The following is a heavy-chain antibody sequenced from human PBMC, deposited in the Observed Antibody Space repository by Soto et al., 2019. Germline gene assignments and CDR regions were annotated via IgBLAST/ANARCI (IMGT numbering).Heavy chain of an antibody. V-gene: IGHV1-2*02. CDR2: INPATGAA. D-gene: IGHD3-3*01. CDR1: GYPVTAYY. CDR3: ARGGGVGVAGSAAFDM. Sequence: QLHLVQSGAVVKKPGASVTVSCSASGYPVTAYYMHWVRQAPGRGLEWMGGINPATGAAKYTQTFQGRVTMARDTATRKVFMELSCLTSEDTAVFYCARGGGVGVAGSAAFDMWGQGTLVTVSS. J-gene: IGHJ3*02.